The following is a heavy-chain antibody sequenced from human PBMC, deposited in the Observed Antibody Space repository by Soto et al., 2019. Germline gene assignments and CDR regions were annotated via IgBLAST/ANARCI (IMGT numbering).Heavy chain of an antibody. V-gene: IGHV1-18*01. CDR3: ARAHLLRFLEWSYGMDV. D-gene: IGHD3-3*01. CDR2: ISAYNGNT. CDR1: GYTFTSYG. J-gene: IGHJ6*02. Sequence: ASVKVSCKASGYTFTSYGISWVRQAPGQGLEWMGWISAYNGNTNYAQKLQGRVTMTTDTSTSTAYMELRSLRSEDTAVYYCARAHLLRFLEWSYGMDVWGQGTTVTVSS.